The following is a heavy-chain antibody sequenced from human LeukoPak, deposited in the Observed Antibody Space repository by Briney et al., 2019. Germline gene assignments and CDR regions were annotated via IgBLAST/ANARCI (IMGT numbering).Heavy chain of an antibody. CDR1: GFTFSSYG. CDR2: IRYDGSNK. CDR3: AKDRWLVGATRGSSLDY. J-gene: IGHJ4*02. D-gene: IGHD1-26*01. V-gene: IGHV3-30*02. Sequence: GGSLRLSCAASGFTFSSYGMHWVRQAPGKGLEWVAFIRYDGSNKYYADSVKGRFTISRGNSKNTLYLQMNSLRAEDTAVYYCAKDRWLVGATRGSSLDYWGQGTLVTVSS.